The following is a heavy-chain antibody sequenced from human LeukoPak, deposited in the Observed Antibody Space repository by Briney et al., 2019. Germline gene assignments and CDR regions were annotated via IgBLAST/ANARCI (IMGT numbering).Heavy chain of an antibody. V-gene: IGHV1-2*06. CDR3: ARQITMIEEGAFDI. J-gene: IGHJ3*02. D-gene: IGHD3-22*01. CDR2: INPNSGGT. Sequence: ASVKVSGKASGYTFTGYYMHWVRQAPGQGLEWMGRINPNSGGTNYAQKFQGRVTMTRDTSITTAYMELSRLRSDDTAVYYCARQITMIEEGAFDIWGQGTMVTVSS. CDR1: GYTFTGYY.